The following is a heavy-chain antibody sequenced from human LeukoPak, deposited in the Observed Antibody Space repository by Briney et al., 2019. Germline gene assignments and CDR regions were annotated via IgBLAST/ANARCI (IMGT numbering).Heavy chain of an antibody. CDR3: AKDQAPWELTGSSPVFDP. CDR2: ISYDGSNK. J-gene: IGHJ5*02. V-gene: IGHV3-30*04. Sequence: GPLRLSCAASGFPFSSYAMHWVRQAPGKGLEWVAVISYDGSNKYYADSVKGRFTISRDNSKNTLYLQMNSLRAEDTAVYYCAKDQAPWELTGSSPVFDPWGQGTLVTVSS. D-gene: IGHD1-26*01. CDR1: GFPFSSYA.